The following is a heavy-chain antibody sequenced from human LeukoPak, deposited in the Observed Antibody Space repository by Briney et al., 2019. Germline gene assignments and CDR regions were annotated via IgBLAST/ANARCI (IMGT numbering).Heavy chain of an antibody. CDR2: ITSSGNTM. J-gene: IGHJ5*02. CDR1: GFTVRSNY. V-gene: IGHV3-48*03. D-gene: IGHD4-11*01. CDR3: ARLRSKYWFDP. Sequence: PGGSLRLSCAASGFTVRSNYMNWVRQAPGKGLEWVSFITSSGNTMYYADSVKGRFTISRDNAKNSLYLQMNSLRADDTAVYYCARLRSKYWFDPWGQGTLVTVSS.